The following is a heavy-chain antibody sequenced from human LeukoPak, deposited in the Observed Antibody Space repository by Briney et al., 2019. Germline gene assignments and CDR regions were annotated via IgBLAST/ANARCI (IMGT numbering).Heavy chain of an antibody. CDR2: ISSSGSTI. CDR3: ARAARLRYFDWSGSYFDY. CDR1: GFTFSNVW. D-gene: IGHD3-9*01. J-gene: IGHJ4*02. V-gene: IGHV3-11*04. Sequence: GGSLRLSCSASGFTFSNVWMSWVRQVPGKGLEWVSYISSSGSTIYYADSVKGRFTISRDNAKNSLYLQMNSLRAEDTAVYHCARAARLRYFDWSGSYFDYWGQGTLVTVSS.